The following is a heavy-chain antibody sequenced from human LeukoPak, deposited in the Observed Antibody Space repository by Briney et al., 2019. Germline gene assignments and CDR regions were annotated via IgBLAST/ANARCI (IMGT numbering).Heavy chain of an antibody. Sequence: GRSLRLSCAASGFTFSSYAMHWVRQAPGKGLEWVAVISYDGSNKYYADSVKGRFTISRDNSKNTLYLQMNSLRAEDTAVYYCARATTGGRNWFDPWGQGTLVTVSS. V-gene: IGHV3-30-3*01. D-gene: IGHD4-17*01. CDR1: GFTFSSYA. CDR3: ARATTGGRNWFDP. CDR2: ISYDGSNK. J-gene: IGHJ5*02.